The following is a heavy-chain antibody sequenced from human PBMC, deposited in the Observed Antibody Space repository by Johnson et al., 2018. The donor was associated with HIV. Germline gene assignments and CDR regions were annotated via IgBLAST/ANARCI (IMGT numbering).Heavy chain of an antibody. J-gene: IGHJ3*02. Sequence: QVQLVESGGGVVQPGRSLRLSCAASGFTFSSYAMHWVRQAPGTGLEWVAVISYDGSNKYYADSLKGRFTISRDNSKSTLYPQMNSLRAEDTAVYYCANGPIKYSRSSRGGAFEIWGQGTTVIVSS. V-gene: IGHV3-30-3*01. D-gene: IGHD6-6*01. CDR3: ANGPIKYSRSSRGGAFEI. CDR1: GFTFSSYA. CDR2: ISYDGSNK.